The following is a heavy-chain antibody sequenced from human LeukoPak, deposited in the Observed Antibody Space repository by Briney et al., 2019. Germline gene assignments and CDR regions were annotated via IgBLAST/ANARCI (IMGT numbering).Heavy chain of an antibody. CDR1: GGSISSYY. D-gene: IGHD5-24*01. V-gene: IGHV4-4*09. CDR3: ARAPTKIYYYMDV. J-gene: IGHJ6*03. Sequence: PSETLSLTCTVSGGSISSYYWSWIRQPPGKGLEWIGYIYTSGSTNYNPSLKSRVTISVDTSKNPVSLKVSSVTAADTAVYYCARAPTKIYYYMDVWGKGTTVTVSS. CDR2: IYTSGST.